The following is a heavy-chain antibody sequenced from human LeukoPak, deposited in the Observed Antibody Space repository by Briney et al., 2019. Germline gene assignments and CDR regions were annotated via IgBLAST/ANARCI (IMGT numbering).Heavy chain of an antibody. J-gene: IGHJ6*03. CDR3: AKASIGYSSSWYVYSNYYYYMDV. V-gene: IGHV3-43*02. CDR2: ISGDGGIP. D-gene: IGHD6-13*01. CDR1: GFTFDDYA. Sequence: GGPLRLSCAASGFTFDDYAMHWVRQAPGKGLEWVSLISGDGGIPYYADSVKGRFTISRDKSKNSLYLQMNSLRTEDTALYYCAKASIGYSSSWYVYSNYYYYMDVWGKGTTVTVSS.